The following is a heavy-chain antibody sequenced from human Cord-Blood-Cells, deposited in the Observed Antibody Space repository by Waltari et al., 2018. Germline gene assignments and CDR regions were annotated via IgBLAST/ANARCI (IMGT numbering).Heavy chain of an antibody. CDR2: VSSEGSST. D-gene: IGHD1-1*01. J-gene: IGHJ4*02. Sequence: EAQLVGSGGGLVQPGGSLRLSCAASGFTFSSYWMHWVRQAPGKGLGGVSRVSSEGSSTCYGESVKGRVTISRDNAKNTLYLQMNSLRAEDTAVYYCSSDWNDWGQGTLVTVSS. CDR1: GFTFSSYW. CDR3: SSDWND. V-gene: IGHV3-74*01.